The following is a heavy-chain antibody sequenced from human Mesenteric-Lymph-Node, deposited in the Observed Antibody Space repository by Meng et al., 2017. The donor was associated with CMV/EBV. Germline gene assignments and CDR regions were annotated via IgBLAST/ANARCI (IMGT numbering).Heavy chain of an antibody. V-gene: IGHV4-34*01. J-gene: IGHJ4*02. CDR1: GGSFSGYY. D-gene: IGHD4-23*01. CDR2: INHSGST. Sequence: QGRLLQWGAGLLKPSGTLSLTCAVYGGSFSGYYWSWIRQPPGKGLEWIGEINHSGSTNYNPSLKSRVTISVDTSKNQFSLKLSSVTAADTAVYYCARHQRWLKSEGGFNYWGQGTLVTVSS. CDR3: ARHQRWLKSEGGFNY.